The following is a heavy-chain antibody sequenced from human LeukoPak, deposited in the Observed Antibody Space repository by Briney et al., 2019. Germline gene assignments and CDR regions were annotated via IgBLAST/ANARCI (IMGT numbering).Heavy chain of an antibody. CDR3: ARQYSGIYYDAFDI. CDR2: IHPGDSDT. J-gene: IGHJ3*02. Sequence: PGESLKISCKGSGYSFTSYWIGWVRQMPGKGLEWMGIIHPGDSDTRYSPSFQAQVTISADQSTSTAYLQWSSLKASDTAMYYCARQYSGIYYDAFDIWGQGTMVTVSS. V-gene: IGHV5-51*01. D-gene: IGHD1-26*01. CDR1: GYSFTSYW.